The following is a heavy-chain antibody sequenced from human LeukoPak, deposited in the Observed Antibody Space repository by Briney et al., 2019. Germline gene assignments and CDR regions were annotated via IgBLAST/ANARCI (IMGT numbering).Heavy chain of an antibody. CDR3: ATRSSHTSSWYVYLFWDY. CDR1: GFTFRDYW. V-gene: IGHV3-7*01. CDR2: INQDGSEK. Sequence: GGSLRLSCAASGFTFRDYWMTWVRQAPGKGLEWVANINQDGSEKNYVDSVKGQFTISRDNAKNSLFLQMNSLRPEDTAVYYCATRSSHTSSWYVYLFWDYWGQGALVTVSS. J-gene: IGHJ4*02. D-gene: IGHD6-13*01.